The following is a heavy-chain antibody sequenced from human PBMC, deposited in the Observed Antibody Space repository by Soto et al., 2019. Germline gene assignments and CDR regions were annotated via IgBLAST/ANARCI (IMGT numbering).Heavy chain of an antibody. CDR3: VRDGTKTLRDWFDT. J-gene: IGHJ5*02. Sequence: XETLSLTCTVSGSSISGFYWSWIRKSAGKGLEWIGRIYATGTTDYNPSLKSRVMMSVDTSKKQFSLKLRSVTAADTAVYYCVRDGTKTLRDWFDTWGQGFSVTVS. CDR2: IYATGTT. D-gene: IGHD1-1*01. V-gene: IGHV4-4*07. CDR1: GSSISGFY.